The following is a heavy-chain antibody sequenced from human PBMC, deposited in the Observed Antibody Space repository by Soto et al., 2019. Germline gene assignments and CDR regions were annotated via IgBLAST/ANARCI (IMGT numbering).Heavy chain of an antibody. Sequence: ETLSLTRPVYVWSCSVYYWSWIRQPPGNGLEWICEINHTGSTNYSPSLKRLVTISVDTPKDQFSLTLTSVTAADTAVYYCPSEGYYLDYGGQGTLVTVSS. CDR1: VWSCSVYY. J-gene: IGHJ4*02. CDR3: PSEGYYLDY. CDR2: INHTGST. V-gene: IGHV4-34*01.